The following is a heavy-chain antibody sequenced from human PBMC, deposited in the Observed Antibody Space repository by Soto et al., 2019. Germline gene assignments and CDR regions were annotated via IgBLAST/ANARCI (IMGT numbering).Heavy chain of an antibody. J-gene: IGHJ6*03. D-gene: IGHD1-26*01. CDR1: GFTFSSYW. CDR3: ARGHGANPPGYYYYMDV. V-gene: IGHV3-7*01. CDR2: IKQDGSEK. Sequence: EVQLVESGGGLVQPGGSLRLSCAASGFTFSSYWMSWVRQAPGKGLEWVANIKQDGSEKYYVDSVKGRFTISRDNAKNSLYLPMNSLRAEDTAVYYCARGHGANPPGYYYYMDVWGKGTTVTVSS.